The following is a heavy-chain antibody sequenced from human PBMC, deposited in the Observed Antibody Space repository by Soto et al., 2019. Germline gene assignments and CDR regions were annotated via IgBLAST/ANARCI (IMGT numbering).Heavy chain of an antibody. J-gene: IGHJ4*02. Sequence: QVQLQQWGAGLLKPSETLSLTCAVYGGSFSGYYWSWIRQPPGKGLEWIGEINHSGSTNYNPSLKSRVTISGDTSKNQFSLELSSVIAADTAVYYCARRPLDSSGYPYFDYWGQGTLVTVSS. D-gene: IGHD3-22*01. CDR1: GGSFSGYY. CDR2: INHSGST. V-gene: IGHV4-34*01. CDR3: ARRPLDSSGYPYFDY.